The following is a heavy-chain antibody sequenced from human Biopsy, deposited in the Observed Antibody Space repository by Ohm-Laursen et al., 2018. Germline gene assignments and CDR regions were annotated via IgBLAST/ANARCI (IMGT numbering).Heavy chain of an antibody. V-gene: IGHV4-59*01. CDR3: ARGMRSSGWPYFDS. CDR1: GGSIYNFF. CDR2: IYYSGST. J-gene: IGHJ4*02. D-gene: IGHD6-19*01. Sequence: GTLSLTCTVSGGSIYNFFWSWIRQPPGKGLEWIGYIYYSGSTNYNPSLKSRVTISVDRSKNQFSLKLSSVTAADTAIYYCARGMRSSGWPYFDSWGQGTLVTVSS.